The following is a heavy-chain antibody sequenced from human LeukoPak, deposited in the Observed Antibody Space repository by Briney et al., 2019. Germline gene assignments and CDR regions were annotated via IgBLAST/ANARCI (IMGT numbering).Heavy chain of an antibody. CDR2: IYYSGST. V-gene: IGHV4-31*03. J-gene: IGHJ3*02. Sequence: SQTLSLTCTVSGGSISSGGYYWSWIRQHPGKGLEWIGYIYYSGSTYYNPSLKGRVAISVDTSKNQFSLKLSSVTAADTAVYYCARHGNDAFDIWGQGTMVTVSS. CDR1: GGSISSGGYY. CDR3: ARHGNDAFDI.